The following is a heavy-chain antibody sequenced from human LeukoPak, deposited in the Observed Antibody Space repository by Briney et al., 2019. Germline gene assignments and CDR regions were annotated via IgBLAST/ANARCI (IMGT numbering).Heavy chain of an antibody. Sequence: PSETLSLTCAVYGGSFSGYYWSWIRQPPGKGLEWIGEINHSRSTNYNPSLKSRVTISVDTSKNQFSLKLSSVTAADTAVYYCARETVTFFSYSSSWYYFDYWGQGTLVTVSS. D-gene: IGHD6-13*01. CDR2: INHSRST. V-gene: IGHV4-34*01. J-gene: IGHJ4*02. CDR3: ARETVTFFSYSSSWYYFDY. CDR1: GGSFSGYY.